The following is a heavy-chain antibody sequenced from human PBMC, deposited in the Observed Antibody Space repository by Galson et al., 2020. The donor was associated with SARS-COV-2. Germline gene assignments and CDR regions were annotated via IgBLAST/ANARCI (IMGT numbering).Heavy chain of an antibody. CDR3: AGAAQTYYDFWRGYYNAPHFDY. V-gene: IGHV4-59*12. Sequence: SDTLSLTCTVSGRPISSYYWIWIRHPPGKGLEWMGYIYYSGSTNYNPSLKSRITISVDTSKHQFSLELSSVPSADTAVYYCAGAAQTYYDFWRGYYNAPHFDYWGQGTLVAVSS. CDR2: IYYSGST. J-gene: IGHJ4*02. CDR1: GRPISSYY. D-gene: IGHD3-3*01.